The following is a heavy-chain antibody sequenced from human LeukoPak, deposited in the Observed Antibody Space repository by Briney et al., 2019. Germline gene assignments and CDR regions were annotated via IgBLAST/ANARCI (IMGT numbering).Heavy chain of an antibody. CDR2: IYYSGST. D-gene: IGHD4-17*01. Sequence: SETLSLTCTVPGGSISSSSYYWGWIRQPPGKGLEWIGSIYYSGSTYYNPSLKSRVTISVDTSKNQFSLKLSSVTAADTAVYYCARQLRGAFDIWGQGTMVTVSS. CDR1: GGSISSSSYY. V-gene: IGHV4-39*01. CDR3: ARQLRGAFDI. J-gene: IGHJ3*02.